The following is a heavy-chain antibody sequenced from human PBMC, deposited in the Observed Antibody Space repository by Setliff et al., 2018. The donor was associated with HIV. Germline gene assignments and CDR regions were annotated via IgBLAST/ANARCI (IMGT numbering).Heavy chain of an antibody. J-gene: IGHJ3*02. V-gene: IGHV1-2*02. D-gene: IGHD3-22*01. CDR2: INPNNGGT. Sequence: GASVKVSCKASGYTFTGYYMHWVRQAPGQGLEWMGWINPNNGGTNYAQKFQGRVTMTRDTSISTAYMELSSLRSEDTAVYYCARGHYYDSSGFAFDIWGQGTMVTVSS. CDR3: ARGHYYDSSGFAFDI. CDR1: GYTFTGYY.